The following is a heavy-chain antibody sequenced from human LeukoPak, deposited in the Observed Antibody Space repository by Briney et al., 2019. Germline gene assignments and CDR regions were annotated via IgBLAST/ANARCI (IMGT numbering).Heavy chain of an antibody. Sequence: GGPLRLSCAASGFTVSTNYMSWVRQAPGKGLQWVSIIYNDGSTYYADSVKGRFTISRDNSKNTLPLQMNSLRAEDTAIYYCARTSVALGVSDAFDIWGQGTMVTVSS. J-gene: IGHJ3*02. CDR2: IYNDGST. V-gene: IGHV3-53*01. D-gene: IGHD3-10*01. CDR1: GFTVSTNY. CDR3: ARTSVALGVSDAFDI.